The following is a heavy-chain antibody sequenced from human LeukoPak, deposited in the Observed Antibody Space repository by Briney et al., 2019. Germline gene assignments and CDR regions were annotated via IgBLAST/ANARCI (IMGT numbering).Heavy chain of an antibody. Sequence: PSETLSLTCTVSGGSISSGGYYWSWIRQPPGKGLEWMGYIYHSGSTYYNPSLKSRVTISVDRSKNQFSLKLSSVTAADTAVYYCASLDLAVAGTGLDYWGQGTLVTVSS. CDR3: ASLDLAVAGTGLDY. D-gene: IGHD6-19*01. CDR1: GGSISSGGYY. CDR2: IYHSGST. V-gene: IGHV4-30-2*01. J-gene: IGHJ4*02.